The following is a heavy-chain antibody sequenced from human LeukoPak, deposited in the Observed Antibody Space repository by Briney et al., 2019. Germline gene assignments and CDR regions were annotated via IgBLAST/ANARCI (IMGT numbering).Heavy chain of an antibody. CDR2: ISTGSEFI. D-gene: IGHD2-21*01. CDR3: ARGLYGGDCYDY. Sequence: GGSLRLSCAASGFTFSNYHMNWVRQAPGKGLEWVSSISTGSEFIYYADSVKGRFTISRDNAKNSLYLQMNSLRAEDTAVYYCARGLYGGDCYDYWGQGTLVTVSS. J-gene: IGHJ4*02. V-gene: IGHV3-21*01. CDR1: GFTFSNYH.